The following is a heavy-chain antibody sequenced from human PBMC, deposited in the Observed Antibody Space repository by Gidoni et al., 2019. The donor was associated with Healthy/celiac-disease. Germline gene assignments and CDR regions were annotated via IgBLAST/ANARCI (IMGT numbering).Heavy chain of an antibody. CDR2: ISGSGGST. V-gene: IGHV3-23*01. CDR3: AKEAVRGVMGYGMDV. D-gene: IGHD3-10*01. CDR1: GFTFSRYA. J-gene: IGHJ6*02. Sequence: EVPLLESGGGLVQPGGSLRLSCAASGFTFSRYAMSWVRQAPGKGLGWVSAISGSGGSTYYADSVKGRFTISRDNSKNTLYLQMNSLRAEDTAVYYCAKEAVRGVMGYGMDVWGQGTTVTVSS.